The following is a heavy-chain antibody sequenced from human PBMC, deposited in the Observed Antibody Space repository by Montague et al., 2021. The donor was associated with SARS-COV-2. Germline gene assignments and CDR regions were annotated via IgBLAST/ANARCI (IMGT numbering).Heavy chain of an antibody. CDR2: IYYSGST. D-gene: IGHD2-15*01. CDR3: ARWELYCSGGSCYSDRFDI. V-gene: IGHV4-39*01. CDR1: GGSISSSSYY. Sequence: TLSLTCTVSGGSISSSSYYWGWIRQPPGKGLEWIGSIYYSGSTYYNPSLKSRVTISVDTSKNQFSLKLSSVTAADTAVYYCARWELYCSGGSCYSDRFDIWGQGTMVTVSS. J-gene: IGHJ3*02.